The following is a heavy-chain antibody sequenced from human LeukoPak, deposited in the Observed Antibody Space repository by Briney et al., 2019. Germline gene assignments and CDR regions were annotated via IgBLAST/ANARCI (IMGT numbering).Heavy chain of an antibody. CDR2: IYYSGST. Sequence: PSQTLSLTCTVSGGSISSGGYYWSWIRQHPGKGLEWIGYIYYSGSTYYNPSLKSRVTISVDTSKNQFSLKLSSVTAADTAVYYCARAGSGSYNYGMDVWGQGTTVTVSS. V-gene: IGHV4-31*03. CDR1: GGSISSGGYY. J-gene: IGHJ6*02. CDR3: ARAGSGSYNYGMDV. D-gene: IGHD1-26*01.